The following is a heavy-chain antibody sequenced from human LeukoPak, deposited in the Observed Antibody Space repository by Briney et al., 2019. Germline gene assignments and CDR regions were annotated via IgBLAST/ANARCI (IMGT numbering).Heavy chain of an antibody. CDR1: GGSFSGYY. D-gene: IGHD1-26*01. CDR3: ARFTSGIYDY. Sequence: PSETLSLTCAVYGGSFSGYYWSWIRQPWIRQPPGKGLEWIGEINHSGSTNYNPSLQSRVTILVDTSKNQFSLKLNSVTAADTAVYFCARFTSGIYDYWGQGTLVTVPS. CDR2: INHSGST. J-gene: IGHJ4*02. V-gene: IGHV4-34*01.